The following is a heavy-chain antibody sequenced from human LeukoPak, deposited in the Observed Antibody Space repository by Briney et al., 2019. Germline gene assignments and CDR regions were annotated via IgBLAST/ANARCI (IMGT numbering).Heavy chain of an antibody. J-gene: IGHJ3*01. CDR3: ARDTPFFKGTGDLIGAFDF. CDR2: ISSSGSTI. V-gene: IGHV3-11*04. D-gene: IGHD7-27*01. Sequence: GGSLRLSCAASGFTFSDYYMSWIRQAPGKGLEWVSYISSSGSTIYYADSVKGRFTISRDNAKSSLYLQMNSLRAEDTAVYYCARDTPFFKGTGDLIGAFDFWGQGTMVTVSS. CDR1: GFTFSDYY.